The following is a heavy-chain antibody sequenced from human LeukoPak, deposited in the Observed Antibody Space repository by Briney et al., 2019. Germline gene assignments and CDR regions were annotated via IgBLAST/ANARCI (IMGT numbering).Heavy chain of an antibody. CDR1: GFTFDSYA. CDR3: AKGYGTYTIFGDSFDY. J-gene: IGHJ4*02. CDR2: ISASVYST. V-gene: IGHV3-23*01. D-gene: IGHD3-3*01. Sequence: GGSLRLSCAASGFTFDSYAMSWVRQAPGRGLEWVSVISASVYSTYYADSVKGRLTISRDNSKNTLYLQMNSLRAEDTAVYYCAKGYGTYTIFGDSFDYWGQGTLVTVSS.